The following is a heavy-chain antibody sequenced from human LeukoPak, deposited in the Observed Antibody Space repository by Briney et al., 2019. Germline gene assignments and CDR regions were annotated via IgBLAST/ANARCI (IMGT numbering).Heavy chain of an antibody. J-gene: IGHJ4*02. CDR1: GGSISYYY. CDR2: IYYNGST. D-gene: IGHD2-15*01. V-gene: IGHV4-59*01. Sequence: PSETLSLTCTVSGGSISYYYWSWIRQSPGKGLEWIGYIYYNGSTNYYPSLKSRVTISVDMSKNQFSLKVTSVTAADTAIYYCARKGGHFDYWGQGTLVTVSS. CDR3: ARKGGHFDY.